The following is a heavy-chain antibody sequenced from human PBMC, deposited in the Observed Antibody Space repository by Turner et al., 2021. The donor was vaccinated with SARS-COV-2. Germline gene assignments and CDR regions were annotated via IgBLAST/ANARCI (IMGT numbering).Heavy chain of an antibody. CDR3: ARGDDFWSGYYYYGMDV. D-gene: IGHD3-3*01. CDR1: GFSFSSYS. Sequence: EVQLVESGGGLVKPGGSLSLSCAASGFSFSSYSMNWVRQAPGKGLEWVSSSSSRSSYIYYADSVNGRFTISRDNAKNSLHLQMNSLRAEDTAVYYCARGDDFWSGYYYYGMDVWGQGTTVTVSS. J-gene: IGHJ6*02. V-gene: IGHV3-21*01. CDR2: SSSRSSYI.